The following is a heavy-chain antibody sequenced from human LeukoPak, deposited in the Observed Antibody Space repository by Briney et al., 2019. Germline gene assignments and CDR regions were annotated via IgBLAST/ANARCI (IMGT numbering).Heavy chain of an antibody. CDR1: GGSFSGYY. Sequence: PSETLSLTCAVYGGSFSGYYWSWIRRPPGKGLEWIGEINHSGSTNYNPSLKSRVTIPVDTSKNQFSLKLSSVTAADTAVYYCARAKTAARRSFDYWGQGTLVTVSS. CDR3: ARAKTAARRSFDY. CDR2: INHSGST. D-gene: IGHD6-6*01. J-gene: IGHJ4*02. V-gene: IGHV4-34*01.